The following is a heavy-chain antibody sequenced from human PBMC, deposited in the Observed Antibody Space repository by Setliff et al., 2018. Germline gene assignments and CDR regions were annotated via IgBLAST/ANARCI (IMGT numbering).Heavy chain of an antibody. J-gene: IGHJ3*01. D-gene: IGHD6-13*01. Sequence: GGSLRLSCVASQFPFTMYGVNWVRQAPGKGLEWLTFIRFDGNTKYYAESVKGRFTVSRDNTKNTLFLQMNGLRPEDTAVYYCTRESRQLVRTGAFDVWGHGTMVTVSS. CDR1: QFPFTMYG. CDR2: IRFDGNTK. V-gene: IGHV3-30*02. CDR3: TRESRQLVRTGAFDV.